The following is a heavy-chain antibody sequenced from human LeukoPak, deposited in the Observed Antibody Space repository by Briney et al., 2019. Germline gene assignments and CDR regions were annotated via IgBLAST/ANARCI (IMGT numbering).Heavy chain of an antibody. CDR1: GFTFSSYG. CDR2: IRYDGSNK. Sequence: GGSLRLSCAAPGFTFSSYGMHWVRQAPGKGLEWVAFIRYDGSNKYYADSVKGRFTISRDNSKNTLYLQMNNLRAEDTAVYYCAKGAWWELLSTYFDYWGQGTLVTVSS. V-gene: IGHV3-30*02. D-gene: IGHD1-26*01. CDR3: AKGAWWELLSTYFDY. J-gene: IGHJ4*02.